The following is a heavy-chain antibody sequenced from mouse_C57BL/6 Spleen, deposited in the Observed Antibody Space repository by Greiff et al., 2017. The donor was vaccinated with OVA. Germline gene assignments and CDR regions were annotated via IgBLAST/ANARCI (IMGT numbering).Heavy chain of an antibody. Sequence: QVQLQQPGAELVMPGASVKLSCKASGYTFTSYWMHWVKQRPGQGLEWIGEIDPSDSYTNYNQKFKGKSTVTVDKSSSTAYMQLSSLTSEDSAVYYCARVGLYYGNSYAMDYWGQGTSVTVSS. D-gene: IGHD2-1*01. CDR3: ARVGLYYGNSYAMDY. V-gene: IGHV1-69*01. CDR1: GYTFTSYW. CDR2: IDPSDSYT. J-gene: IGHJ4*01.